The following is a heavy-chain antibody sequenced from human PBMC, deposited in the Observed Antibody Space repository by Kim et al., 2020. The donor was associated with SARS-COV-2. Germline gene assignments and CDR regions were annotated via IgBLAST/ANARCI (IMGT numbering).Heavy chain of an antibody. D-gene: IGHD5-12*01. CDR3: ARVWSSGYDYSSLEFDY. CDR1: GFTFSSYG. Sequence: GGSLRLSCAASGFTFSSYGMHWVRQAPGKGLEWVAVIWYDGSNKYYADSVKGRFTISRDNSKNTLYLQMNSLRAEDTAVYYCARVWSSGYDYSSLEFDYWGQGTLVTVSS. V-gene: IGHV3-33*01. CDR2: IWYDGSNK. J-gene: IGHJ4*02.